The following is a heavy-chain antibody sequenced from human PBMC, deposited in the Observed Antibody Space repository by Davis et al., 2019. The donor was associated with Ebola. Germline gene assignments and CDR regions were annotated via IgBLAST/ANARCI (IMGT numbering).Heavy chain of an antibody. CDR2: ISAGGTAP. Sequence: PGGSLRLSCAASGFTFNNYGISWVRQAPGKGLEWVSSISAGGTAPYYADSVKGRFTISRDNAKNSLYLQMNSLRAEDTALYYCAKGGSYYGSGSFWYYGMDVWGQGTTVTVSS. CDR3: AKGGSYYGSGSFWYYGMDV. CDR1: GFTFNNYG. D-gene: IGHD3-10*01. J-gene: IGHJ6*02. V-gene: IGHV3-23*01.